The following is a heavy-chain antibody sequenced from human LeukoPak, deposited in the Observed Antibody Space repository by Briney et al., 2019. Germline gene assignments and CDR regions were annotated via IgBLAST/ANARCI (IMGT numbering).Heavy chain of an antibody. Sequence: PGRSLRLSCAASGFTFDDYAMHWVRQAPGKGLEWVSGISWNSGSIGYADSVKGRFTISRDNAKNSLYLQMNSLRAEDTALYYCAKGKSYYDILTELDYWGQGTLVTVSS. D-gene: IGHD3-9*01. V-gene: IGHV3-9*01. J-gene: IGHJ4*02. CDR2: ISWNSGSI. CDR1: GFTFDDYA. CDR3: AKGKSYYDILTELDY.